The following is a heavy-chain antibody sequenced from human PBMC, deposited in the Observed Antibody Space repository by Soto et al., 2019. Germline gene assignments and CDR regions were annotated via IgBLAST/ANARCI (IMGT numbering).Heavy chain of an antibody. Sequence: QMQLVQSGPEVKKPGTSVKVSCKASGFTFTSSAVQWVRQARGQRLEWIGWIVVGSGNTNYAQKFQERVTITRDMSTSTAYMELSSLRSEDTAVYYCAADDYYDSSGYFLGHYYYYGMDVWGQGTTVTVSS. J-gene: IGHJ6*02. D-gene: IGHD3-22*01. CDR1: GFTFTSSA. V-gene: IGHV1-58*01. CDR2: IVVGSGNT. CDR3: AADDYYDSSGYFLGHYYYYGMDV.